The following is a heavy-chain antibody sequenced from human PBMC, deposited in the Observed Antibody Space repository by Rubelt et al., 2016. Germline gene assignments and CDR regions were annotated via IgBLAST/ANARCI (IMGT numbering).Heavy chain of an antibody. Sequence: QVQLQESGPGLVKPSETLSLTCTVSGDSISNYYWIWIRQPPGKGLEWIGYIYYSGSANYNPSLKSRVTISIDTSKNQFSLKLSSVTAADTAVYYCARRPGPYCSSTSCDYYDDWGPRILVTVA. CDR1: GDSISNYY. CDR2: IYYSGSA. CDR3: ARRPGPYCSSTSCDYYDD. J-gene: IGHJ4*02. D-gene: IGHD2-2*01. V-gene: IGHV4-59*12.